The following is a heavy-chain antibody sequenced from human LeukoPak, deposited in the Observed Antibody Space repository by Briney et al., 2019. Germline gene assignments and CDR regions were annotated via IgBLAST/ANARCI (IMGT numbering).Heavy chain of an antibody. CDR1: GGSFSGYY. V-gene: IGHV4-34*01. CDR2: INHSGST. J-gene: IGHJ4*02. D-gene: IGHD5-18*01. Sequence: SETLSLTCAVYGGSFSGYYWSWIRQPPGKGLEWVGEINHSGSTNYNPSLKSRVTISVDTSKNQFSLKLSSVTAADTAVYYCARDVFNSYGYDYWGQGTLVTVSS. CDR3: ARDVFNSYGYDY.